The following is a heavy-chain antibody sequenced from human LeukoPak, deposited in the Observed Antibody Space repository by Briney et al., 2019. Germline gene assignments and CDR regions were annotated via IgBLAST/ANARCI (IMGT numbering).Heavy chain of an antibody. V-gene: IGHV3-23*01. CDR3: AKDAVYGSGTYYNDY. D-gene: IGHD3-10*01. CDR1: GFTFSSYA. J-gene: IGHJ4*02. CDR2: ISGSGGST. Sequence: GGSLTLSCAASGFTFSSYAMSRVRQAPGKGLEWVSGISGSGGSTYYADSVEGRFTISRENSENKLYLQMSSLRAEDTAIYYCAKDAVYGSGTYYNDYWGQGTLVTVSS.